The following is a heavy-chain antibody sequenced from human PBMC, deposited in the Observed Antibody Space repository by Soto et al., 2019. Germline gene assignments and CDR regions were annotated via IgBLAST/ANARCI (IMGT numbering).Heavy chain of an antibody. CDR3: ASLPWADYGGIFDP. CDR1: GGSISNY. J-gene: IGHJ5*02. CDR2: IYYSGST. V-gene: IGHV4-59*01. Sequence: QVQLQESGPGLVKPSETLSLTCTVSGGSISNYWSWIRQPPGKGLEWIGYIYYSGSTNSNPSLKSRVTISLDTSKTQFSLKLSSVTAADTAVYYCASLPWADYGGIFDPWGQGTLVTVSS. D-gene: IGHD4-17*01.